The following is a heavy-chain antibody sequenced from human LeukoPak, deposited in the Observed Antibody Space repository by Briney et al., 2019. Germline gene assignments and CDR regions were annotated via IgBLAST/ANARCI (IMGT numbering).Heavy chain of an antibody. CDR3: ARRDDFDV. CDR2: ISRDSTVI. Sequence: PGGSLRLSCAASGFTFSAYHMNWVRQAPGKGLEWVSFISRDSTVIYYADSVKGRFIVSRDNARNSMSLQMNSLRGDDTAVYYCARRDDFDVWGQGTMVTVSS. CDR1: GFTFSAYH. J-gene: IGHJ3*01. V-gene: IGHV3-48*01.